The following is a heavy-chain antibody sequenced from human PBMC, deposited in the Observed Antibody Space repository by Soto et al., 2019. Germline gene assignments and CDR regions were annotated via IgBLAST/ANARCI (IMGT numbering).Heavy chain of an antibody. D-gene: IGHD2-15*01. V-gene: IGHV1-18*01. Sequence: GASVKVSCKASGYAFTSYGISWVRQAPGQGLEWMGWISAYNGNTNYAQKLQGRVTMTTDTSTSTAYMELRSLRSDDTAVYYCARDIVVVVAATPFDYWGQGTLVTVSS. CDR2: ISAYNGNT. CDR1: GYAFTSYG. CDR3: ARDIVVVVAATPFDY. J-gene: IGHJ4*02.